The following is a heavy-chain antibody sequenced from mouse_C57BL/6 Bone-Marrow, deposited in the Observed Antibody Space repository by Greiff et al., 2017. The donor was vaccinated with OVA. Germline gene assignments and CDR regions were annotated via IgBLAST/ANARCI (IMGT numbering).Heavy chain of an antibody. CDR2: ISSGGSYT. CDR3: ARHEPSDYFNDFDY. D-gene: IGHD2-13*01. V-gene: IGHV5-6*01. CDR1: GFTFSSYG. J-gene: IGHJ2*01. Sequence: DVQLVESGGDLVKPGGSLKLSCAASGFTFSSYGMSWVRQTPDTRLEWVATISSGGSYTYYPDSVKGRFTISRDNAKNTLYLQMSSLKSEDTAMYYCARHEPSDYFNDFDYWGQGTTLTVSS.